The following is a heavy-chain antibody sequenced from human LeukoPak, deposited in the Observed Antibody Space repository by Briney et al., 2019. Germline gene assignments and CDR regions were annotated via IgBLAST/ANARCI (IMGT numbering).Heavy chain of an antibody. CDR1: GFTFTSSA. V-gene: IGHV1-58*02. CDR2: IVVGSGNT. CDR3: AADVIVGATKDFDY. J-gene: IGHJ4*02. D-gene: IGHD1-26*01. Sequence: GTSVKVSRKASGFTFTSSAMQWVRQARGQRLEWIGWIVVGSGNTNYAQKFQERVTITRDMSTSTAYMELSSLRSEDTAVYYCAADVIVGATKDFDYWGQGTLVTVSS.